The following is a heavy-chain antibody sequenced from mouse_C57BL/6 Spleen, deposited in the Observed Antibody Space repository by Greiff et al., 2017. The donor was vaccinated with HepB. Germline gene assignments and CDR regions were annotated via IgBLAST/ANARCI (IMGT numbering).Heavy chain of an antibody. D-gene: IGHD1-2*01. V-gene: IGHV5-12*01. CDR2: ISNGGGST. CDR1: GFTFSDYY. Sequence: EVKLMESGGGLVQPGGSLKLSCAASGFTFSDYYMYWVRQTPEKRLEWVAYISNGGGSTYYPDTVKGRFTISRDNAKNTLYLQMSRLKSEDTAMYYCARRNYGYYFDYWGQGTTLTVSS. J-gene: IGHJ2*01. CDR3: ARRNYGYYFDY.